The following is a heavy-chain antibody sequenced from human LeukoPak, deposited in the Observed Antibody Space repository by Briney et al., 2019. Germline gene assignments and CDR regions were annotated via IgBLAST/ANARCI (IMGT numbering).Heavy chain of an antibody. D-gene: IGHD3-22*01. CDR3: AKSDSSGYYGDAFDI. CDR1: GFTFSSYG. CDR2: ISGSGGST. Sequence: GGSLRLSCAASGFTFSSYGMSWVRQAPGKGLEWVSAISGSGGSTYYADSVKGRFTISRDNSKNTLYLQMNSLRAEDTAVYYCAKSDSSGYYGDAFDIWGQGTMVTASS. V-gene: IGHV3-23*01. J-gene: IGHJ3*02.